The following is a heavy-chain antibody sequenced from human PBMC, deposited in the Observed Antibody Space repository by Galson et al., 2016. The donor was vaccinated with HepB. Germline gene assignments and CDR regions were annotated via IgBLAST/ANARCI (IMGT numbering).Heavy chain of an antibody. Sequence: SLRLSCAASGFIFSDHAMSWVRQAPGKGLKWVSSITSTGAGTFYADSVKGRFTISRDNPKNTLYLQMNSLRAEDTAVYYCAKCIIGGCYGMDVWGQGTTVTVSS. CDR1: GFIFSDHA. CDR2: ITSTGAGT. D-gene: IGHD2-21*01. CDR3: AKCIIGGCYGMDV. J-gene: IGHJ6*02. V-gene: IGHV3-23*01.